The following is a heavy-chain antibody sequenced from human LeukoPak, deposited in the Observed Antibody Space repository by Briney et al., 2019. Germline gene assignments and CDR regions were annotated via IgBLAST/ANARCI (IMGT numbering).Heavy chain of an antibody. J-gene: IGHJ4*02. CDR3: ARISCSRSSCYGVYDY. CDR1: GFTFSSYS. V-gene: IGHV3-21*01. CDR2: ISSSSSYI. D-gene: IGHD2-15*01. Sequence: GGSLRLSCAASGFTFSSYSMNWVRQAPGKGLEWVSSISSSSSYIYYADSVKGRFTLSRDNAKNSLYLQMNSLRAEDTAVYYCARISCSRSSCYGVYDYWGQGTLVTVSS.